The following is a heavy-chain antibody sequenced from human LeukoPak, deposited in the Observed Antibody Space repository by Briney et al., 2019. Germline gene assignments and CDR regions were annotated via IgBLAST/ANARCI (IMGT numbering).Heavy chain of an antibody. CDR3: ARVNNVVRGVIDY. J-gene: IGHJ4*02. CDR1: GGSLSTYY. CDR2: IYYSGST. Sequence: SETPSLTCTVSGGSLSTYYCSCIRQPPGEGLEWIGYIYYSGSTNYNPSLKSRVTISVDTSKNQFSLKLSSVTAADTAVYYCARVNNVVRGVIDYWGQGTLVTVS. D-gene: IGHD3-10*01. V-gene: IGHV4-59*01.